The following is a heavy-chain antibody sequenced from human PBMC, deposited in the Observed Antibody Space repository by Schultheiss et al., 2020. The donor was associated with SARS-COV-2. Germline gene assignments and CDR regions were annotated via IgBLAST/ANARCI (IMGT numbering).Heavy chain of an antibody. CDR3: ARDHGARYYYGMDV. Sequence: ASVKVSCKASGYTFTGHYMHWVRQAPGQGLEWMGFVNPNGGSTVYAQNLQGWVTMTRDTSISTAYMELSRLRSDDTAVYYCARDHGARYYYGMDVWGQGTTVTVSS. CDR1: GYTFTGHY. D-gene: IGHD3-10*01. J-gene: IGHJ6*02. CDR2: VNPNGGST. V-gene: IGHV1-2*04.